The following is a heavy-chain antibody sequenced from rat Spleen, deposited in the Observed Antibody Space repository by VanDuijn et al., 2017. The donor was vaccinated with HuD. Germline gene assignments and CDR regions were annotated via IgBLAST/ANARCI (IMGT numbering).Heavy chain of an antibody. D-gene: IGHD2-2*01. J-gene: IGHJ1*01. CDR3: ARAGYLRDWYFDF. V-gene: IGHV5S13*01. CDR2: ISPSGGST. CDR1: GFIFSNYD. Sequence: EVQLVESGGDLVQPGRSLKLSCAASGFIFSNYDMAWVRQAPTKGLEWVASISPSGGSTYYRDSVKGRFTISRDNTKNTLYLQMDNLRSEDTATYYCARAGYLRDWYFDFWGPGTMVTVSS.